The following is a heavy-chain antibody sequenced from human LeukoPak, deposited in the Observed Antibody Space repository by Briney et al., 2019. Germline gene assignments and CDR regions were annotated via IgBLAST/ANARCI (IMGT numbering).Heavy chain of an antibody. CDR2: IKQDGSEK. D-gene: IGHD2-2*01. J-gene: IGHJ6*03. Sequence: PGGSLRLSCAASGFTFSSYWMSWVRQAPGNGLEWVANIKQDGSEKYYVDSVKGRFTISRDNAKNSLYLQMNSLRAEDTAVYYCARGVVPAAVNYYYYYYMDVWSKGTTVTVSS. CDR3: ARGVVPAAVNYYYYYYMDV. CDR1: GFTFSSYW. V-gene: IGHV3-7*04.